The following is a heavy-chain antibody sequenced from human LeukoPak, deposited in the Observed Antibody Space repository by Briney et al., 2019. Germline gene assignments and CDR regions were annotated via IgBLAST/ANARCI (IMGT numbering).Heavy chain of an antibody. Sequence: SVKVSCKASGGTFSSYAISWVRQAPGQVLEWMGGIIPIFGTANYAQKFQGRVTITADKSTSTAYMELSSLRSEDTAVYYCARVWVRRWDFDPWGQGTLVTVSS. D-gene: IGHD4-23*01. CDR2: IIPIFGTA. CDR1: GGTFSSYA. J-gene: IGHJ5*02. CDR3: ARVWVRRWDFDP. V-gene: IGHV1-69*06.